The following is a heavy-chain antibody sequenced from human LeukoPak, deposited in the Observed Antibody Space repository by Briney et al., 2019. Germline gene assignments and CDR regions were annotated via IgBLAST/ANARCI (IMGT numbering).Heavy chain of an antibody. CDR2: IRYDGSNK. Sequence: PGGSLRLSCAASGFTFSSYGMHWVRQAPGKGLEWVAFIRYDGSNKYYADSVKGRFTISRDNSKNTLYLQMNSLRAEDTAVYYCATDRDCTNGVCYTFDYWGQGTLVTVSS. CDR3: ATDRDCTNGVCYTFDY. CDR1: GFTFSSYG. J-gene: IGHJ4*02. D-gene: IGHD2-8*01. V-gene: IGHV3-30*02.